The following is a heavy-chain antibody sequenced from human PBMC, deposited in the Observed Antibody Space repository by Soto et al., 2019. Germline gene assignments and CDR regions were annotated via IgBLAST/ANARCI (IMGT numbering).Heavy chain of an antibody. J-gene: IGHJ6*02. CDR2: IIPIFGTA. D-gene: IGHD3-16*01. CDR1: GGTFSSYA. CDR3: ARGPGRGGYYYGMDV. Sequence: EASVKVSCKASGGTFSSYAISWVRQAPGQGLEWMGGIIPIFGTANYAQKFQGRVTITADESTSTAYMELSSLRSEDTAVYYCARGPGRGGYYYGMDVWGQGTTVTVSS. V-gene: IGHV1-69*13.